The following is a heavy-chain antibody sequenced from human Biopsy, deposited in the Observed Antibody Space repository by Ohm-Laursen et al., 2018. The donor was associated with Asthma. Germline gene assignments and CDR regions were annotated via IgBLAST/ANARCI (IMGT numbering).Heavy chain of an antibody. CDR1: GGTFSNFA. Sequence: GSSVNVSCKAPGGTFSNFAISWVRQAPGQGLEWLGGIMTVFGTTNYAQKFQGRVTITADESTSTAYMEVTSLRSEGTAIYYCARCQVGYSSGWSLLLKKIYYSGMDVWGQGTAVTVSS. CDR3: ARCQVGYSSGWSLLLKKIYYSGMDV. CDR2: IMTVFGTT. D-gene: IGHD6-19*01. V-gene: IGHV1-69*01. J-gene: IGHJ6*02.